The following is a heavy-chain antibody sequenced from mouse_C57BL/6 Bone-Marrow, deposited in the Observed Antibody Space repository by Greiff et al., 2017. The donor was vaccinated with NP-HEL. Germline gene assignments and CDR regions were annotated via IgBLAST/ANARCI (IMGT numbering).Heavy chain of an antibody. CDR1: GYTFTSYW. J-gene: IGHJ3*01. CDR2: IDPNSGGT. V-gene: IGHV1-72*01. D-gene: IGHD1-1*01. CDR3: ARWRYYGSSYVGAFAY. Sequence: QVQLQQPGAELVKPGASVKLSCKASGYTFTSYWMHWVKQRPGRGLEWIGRIDPNSGGTKYNEKFKSKATLTVDKPSSPAYMQCSSLTSEDSAVYYCARWRYYGSSYVGAFAYWGQGTLVTVSA.